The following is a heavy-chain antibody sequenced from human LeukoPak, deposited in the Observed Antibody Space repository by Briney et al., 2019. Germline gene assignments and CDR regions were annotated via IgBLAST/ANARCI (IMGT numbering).Heavy chain of an antibody. Sequence: QPGGSLRLSCAASGFTFSSYAMSWVRQAPGKGLEWVSSISSSSSYIYYADSVKGRFTISRDNAKNSLYLQMNSLRAEDTAVYYCARDGDFWSGMDVWGKGTTVTVSS. V-gene: IGHV3-21*01. CDR3: ARDGDFWSGMDV. CDR1: GFTFSSYA. D-gene: IGHD3-3*01. CDR2: ISSSSSYI. J-gene: IGHJ6*04.